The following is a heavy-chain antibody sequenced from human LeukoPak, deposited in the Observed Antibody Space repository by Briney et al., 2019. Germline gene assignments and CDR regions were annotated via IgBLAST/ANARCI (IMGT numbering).Heavy chain of an antibody. CDR3: ARVDRRGYSDYTAILPDY. D-gene: IGHD5-12*01. J-gene: IGHJ4*02. Sequence: GESLKISCQGSGYNFISNWIGWVRQTPGKGLEFLVIIYPHDSSTIYSPSFQGQVTVSVDKSITTAYLQLNSLKSSDTGMYYCARVDRRGYSDYTAILPDYWGQGTLVTVSS. CDR1: GYNFISNW. V-gene: IGHV5-51*01. CDR2: IYPHDSST.